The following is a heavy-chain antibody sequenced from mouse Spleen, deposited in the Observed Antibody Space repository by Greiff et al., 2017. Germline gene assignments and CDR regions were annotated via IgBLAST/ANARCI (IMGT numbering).Heavy chain of an antibody. D-gene: IGHD3-2*01. V-gene: IGHV5-9-3*01. CDR2: ISSGGSYT. Sequence: EVKVEESGGGLVKPGGSLKLSCAASGFTFSSYAMSWVRQTPEKRLEWVATISSGGSYTYYPDSVKGRFTISRDNAKNTLYLQMSSLRSEDTAMYYCARQDSSGYDAMDYWGQGTSVTVSS. CDR3: ARQDSSGYDAMDY. J-gene: IGHJ4*01. CDR1: GFTFSSYA.